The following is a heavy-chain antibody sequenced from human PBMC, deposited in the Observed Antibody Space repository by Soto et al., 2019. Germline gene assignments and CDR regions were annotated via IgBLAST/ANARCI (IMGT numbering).Heavy chain of an antibody. J-gene: IGHJ6*02. V-gene: IGHV1-69*13. CDR2: IIPIFGTA. D-gene: IGHD6-6*01. CDR1: GGTFSSSA. CDR3: ARAFRRPTLYYYYYGMDV. Sequence: GASVKVSCKASGGTFSSSAISWVRQAPGQGLEWMGGIIPIFGTANYAQKFQGRVTSTADESTSTAYMELSSLRSEDPVVSYCARAFRRPTLYYYYYGMDVWGQGTTVTVSS.